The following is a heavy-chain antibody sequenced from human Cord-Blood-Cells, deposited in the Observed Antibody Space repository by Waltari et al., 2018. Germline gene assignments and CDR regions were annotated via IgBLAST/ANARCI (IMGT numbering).Heavy chain of an antibody. CDR3: ARRGATVTTNYYGMDV. V-gene: IGHV7-4-1*02. CDR1: GYTFTSYA. J-gene: IGHJ6*02. Sequence: QVQLVQSGSELKKPGASVKVSCKASGYTFTSYAMNWVRQAPGQGLEWIGWINNNTGNPTYAQGFTGRFVFPLDTSVSTAYLQISSLKAEDTAVYYCARRGATVTTNYYGMDVWGQGTTVTVSS. D-gene: IGHD4-17*01. CDR2: INNNTGNP.